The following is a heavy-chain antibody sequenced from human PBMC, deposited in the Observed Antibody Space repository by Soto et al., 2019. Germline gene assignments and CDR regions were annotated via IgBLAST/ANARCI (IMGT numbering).Heavy chain of an antibody. CDR1: GGSVSSGSYY. V-gene: IGHV4-61*01. CDR2: IYYSGST. Sequence: SETLSLTCTVSGGSVSSGSYYWSWIRQPPGKGLEWIGYIYYSGSTNYNPSLKSRVTISVDTSKNQFSLKLSSVTAADTAVYYCARAGSYYHGSGSLIYFDYWGQGTLVTVSS. CDR3: ARAGSYYHGSGSLIYFDY. D-gene: IGHD3-10*01. J-gene: IGHJ4*02.